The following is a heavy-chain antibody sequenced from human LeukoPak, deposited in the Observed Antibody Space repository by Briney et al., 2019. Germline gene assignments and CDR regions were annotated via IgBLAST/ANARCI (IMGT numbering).Heavy chain of an antibody. D-gene: IGHD6-6*01. CDR1: GFTFSSYW. Sequence: GGSLRLSCAASGFTFSSYWMHWVRQAPGKGLVWVSLIKSDGRSTSYADSVKGRFTISRDNAKNTVYLQMDSLRVEDTAVYYCTRDFKYSSDYWGQGTLVTVSS. CDR3: TRDFKYSSDY. J-gene: IGHJ4*02. CDR2: IKSDGRST. V-gene: IGHV3-74*01.